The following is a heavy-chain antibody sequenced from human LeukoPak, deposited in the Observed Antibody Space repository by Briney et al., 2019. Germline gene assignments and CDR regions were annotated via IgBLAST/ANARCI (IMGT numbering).Heavy chain of an antibody. Sequence: GGALQISFKGSGYHFTSYWITWGRPMPGKGVGGMGRIDPSDSYTNYSPSFQGHVTISADKSISTAYLQWSSLKASDTAMYYCARRRGYDWYNWFDPWGQGTLVPVSS. CDR2: IDPSDSYT. V-gene: IGHV5-10-1*01. D-gene: IGHD5-12*01. CDR3: ARRRGYDWYNWFDP. CDR1: GYHFTSYW. J-gene: IGHJ5*02.